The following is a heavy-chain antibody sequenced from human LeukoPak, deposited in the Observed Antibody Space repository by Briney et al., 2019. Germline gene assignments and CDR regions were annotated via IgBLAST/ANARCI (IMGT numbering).Heavy chain of an antibody. CDR3: ARARRITMIVVVITDDAFDI. J-gene: IGHJ3*02. Sequence: PGGSLRLSCAASGFTFSSYGMHWVRQAPGKGLEWVAVISYDGSNKYYADSVKGRFTISRDNSKNTLYLQMNSLRAEDTAVYYCARARRITMIVVVITDDAFDIWGQGTMVTVSS. CDR1: GFTFSSYG. D-gene: IGHD3-22*01. CDR2: ISYDGSNK. V-gene: IGHV3-30*03.